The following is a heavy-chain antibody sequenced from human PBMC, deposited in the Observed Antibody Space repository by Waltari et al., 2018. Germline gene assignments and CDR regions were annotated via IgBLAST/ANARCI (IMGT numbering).Heavy chain of an antibody. D-gene: IGHD3-10*01. CDR1: GGSFSGYY. J-gene: IGHJ4*02. Sequence: QVQLQQWGAGLLKPAETLSPTCAVYGGSFSGYYWSWIRQPHGKGREWIGEINHSGSTNYNPSLKSRVTISVDTSKNQFSLKLSSVTAADTAVYYCARGRYYYGSGSYYWSNYFDYWGQGTLVTVSS. V-gene: IGHV4-34*01. CDR3: ARGRYYYGSGSYYWSNYFDY. CDR2: INHSGST.